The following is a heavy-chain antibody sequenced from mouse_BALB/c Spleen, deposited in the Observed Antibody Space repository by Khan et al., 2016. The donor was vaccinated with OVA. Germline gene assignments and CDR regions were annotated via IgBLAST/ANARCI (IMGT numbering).Heavy chain of an antibody. CDR3: ARMFSGTTDYAMDY. J-gene: IGHJ4*01. V-gene: IGHV2-2*02. Sequence: QVQLKQSGPGLVQPSQSLSITCTVSGFSLTSYGVHWVRQSPGKGLEWLGVIWSGGSTDYNAAFISRLSISKDNSKSQVFFKMNSLQANDTAIYYCARMFSGTTDYAMDYWGQGTSVTVSS. D-gene: IGHD2-14*01. CDR1: GFSLTSYG. CDR2: IWSGGST.